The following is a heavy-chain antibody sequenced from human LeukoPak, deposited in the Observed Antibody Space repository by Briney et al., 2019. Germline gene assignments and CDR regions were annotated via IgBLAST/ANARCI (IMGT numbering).Heavy chain of an antibody. CDR3: SRAYSTGWLGINDY. CDR2: IRNKANGGTA. Sequence: PGRSLRLSCSAGGFTFSDYAVTWVRQAPGKGLEWVGFIRNKANGGTADYAASVKGRFTISRDDSKTIAYLRMNSLKIEDTAVYYCSRAYSTGWLGINDYWGQGAQVTVSS. D-gene: IGHD6-19*01. CDR1: GFTFSDYA. V-gene: IGHV3-49*04. J-gene: IGHJ4*02.